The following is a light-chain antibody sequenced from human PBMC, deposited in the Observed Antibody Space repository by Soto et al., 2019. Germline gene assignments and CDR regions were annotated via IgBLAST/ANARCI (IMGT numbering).Light chain of an antibody. J-gene: IGKJ2*01. CDR3: MQGTHWPYT. V-gene: IGKV2-30*01. CDR1: RSLIYTDGNTY. Sequence: DVVMTQSPLSLPDTLGQPASISCRASRSLIYTDGNTYLNWFHQRPGQSPRRLFAKVSNRDSGVPDRFSGSGSGTDFTLKISRVEAEDVGLYYCMQGTHWPYTFGQGTKLEIK. CDR2: KVS.